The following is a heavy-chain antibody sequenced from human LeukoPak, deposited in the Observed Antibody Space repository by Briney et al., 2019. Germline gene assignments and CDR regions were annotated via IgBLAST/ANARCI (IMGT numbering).Heavy chain of an antibody. J-gene: IGHJ4*02. CDR1: GYTFTSYA. CDR3: ARDVMGLATDY. D-gene: IGHD6-19*01. V-gene: IGHV1-3*01. Sequence: GSVKVSCKASGYTFTSYAMHWVRQAPGQRLEWMGWINAGNGDTKYSQKFQGRVTITRDTSASTAYMELSSLRSEDTAVYYCARDVMGLATDYWGQGTLVTVSS. CDR2: INAGNGDT.